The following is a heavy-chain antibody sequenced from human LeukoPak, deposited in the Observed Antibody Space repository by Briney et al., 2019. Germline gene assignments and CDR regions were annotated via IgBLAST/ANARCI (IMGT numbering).Heavy chain of an antibody. CDR1: GYTFISYG. D-gene: IGHD3-10*01. Sequence: ASAKVSCKASGYTFISYGISWVRQAPGQGLEWMGWISAYNGNTNYAQKVQGRVTMTTDTSTSTAYMELRSLRSDDTAVYYCARTVRGVIPCMDVWGQGTTVTVSS. CDR3: ARTVRGVIPCMDV. J-gene: IGHJ6*02. V-gene: IGHV1-18*01. CDR2: ISAYNGNT.